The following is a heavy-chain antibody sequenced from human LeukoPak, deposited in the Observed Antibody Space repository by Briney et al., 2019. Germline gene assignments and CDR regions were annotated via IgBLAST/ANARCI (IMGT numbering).Heavy chain of an antibody. CDR2: ISGSGGST. CDR3: AKFPARGGYNSDFDY. V-gene: IGHV3-23*01. Sequence: GGSLRLSCAASGFTFSSYAMSWVRQAPGKGLEWVSAISGSGGSTYYADPVEGRFTISRDNSKNTLYLQMNSLRAEDTAVYYCAKFPARGGYNSDFDYWGQGTLVTVSS. D-gene: IGHD5-24*01. J-gene: IGHJ4*02. CDR1: GFTFSSYA.